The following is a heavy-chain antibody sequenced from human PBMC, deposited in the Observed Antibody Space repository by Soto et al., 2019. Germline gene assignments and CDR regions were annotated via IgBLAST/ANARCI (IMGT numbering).Heavy chain of an antibody. CDR1: EFSLSDYE. V-gene: IGHV3-48*03. D-gene: IGHD3-16*01. J-gene: IGHJ6*02. CDR3: AGAAYASLRYSASFYGMDV. CDR2: ISRSGDVI. Sequence: GGSLRLSCAASEFSLSDYEMHWVRQAPGGGLEWLSYISRSGDVIYYADSARGRFAISRDNAKDTLYLQMNSLTVEDTAVYYFAGAAYASLRYSASFYGMDVWGQGTTVTVAS.